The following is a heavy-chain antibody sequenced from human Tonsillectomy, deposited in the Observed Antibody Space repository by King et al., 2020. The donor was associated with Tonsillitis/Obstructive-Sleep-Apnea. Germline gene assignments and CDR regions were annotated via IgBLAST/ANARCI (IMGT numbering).Heavy chain of an antibody. Sequence: VQLVESGGGLVQPGRSLRLSCAASGFTFDDYAMHWVRQAPGKGLEWVAGIIWNSANIGYADSVKGRFTISRDNAKNSLYLQMNSLRAEDTALYYCAKDGERGAYYNFYFMDVWGKGTTGTVSS. D-gene: IGHD1-26*01. CDR1: GFTFDDYA. J-gene: IGHJ6*03. CDR2: IIWNSANI. V-gene: IGHV3-9*01. CDR3: AKDGERGAYYNFYFMDV.